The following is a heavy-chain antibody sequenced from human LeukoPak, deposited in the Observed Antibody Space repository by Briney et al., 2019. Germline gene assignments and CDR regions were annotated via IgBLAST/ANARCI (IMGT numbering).Heavy chain of an antibody. CDR2: IYYSGST. CDR3: ARLRDGYNVDH. J-gene: IGHJ4*02. CDR1: GGSISSYY. V-gene: IGHV4-59*08. D-gene: IGHD5-24*01. Sequence: SETLSLTCTVSGGSISSYYWSWIRQPPGKGLEWIGYIYYSGSTNYNPSLKSRVTISEDTSKNQFSLKLSSVTAADTAVYYCARLRDGYNVDHWGQGTLVTVSS.